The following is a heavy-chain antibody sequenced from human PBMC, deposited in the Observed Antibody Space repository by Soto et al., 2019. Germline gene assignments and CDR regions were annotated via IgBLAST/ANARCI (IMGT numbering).Heavy chain of an antibody. J-gene: IGHJ4*02. V-gene: IGHV3-30*03. Sequence: PRGSLRLSCAASGFIFGAYGMHWVRQDPGKGLEWVAVMSYYGSRKYYADSVKGRFTISRDDSNNTLSLEMNSLRTEDTAVYYCARDLHSYGYRDYWGKENLVNASA. CDR2: MSYYGSRK. CDR3: ARDLHSYGYRDY. CDR1: GFIFGAYG. D-gene: IGHD5-18*01.